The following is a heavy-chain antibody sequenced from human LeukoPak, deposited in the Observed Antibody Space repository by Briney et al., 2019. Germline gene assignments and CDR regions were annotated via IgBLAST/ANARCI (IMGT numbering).Heavy chain of an antibody. CDR2: IIPIFGTA. CDR3: ARGYYDILTGYYTNWFDP. Sequence: SVKVSCKASGGTFSSYAISWVRQAPGQGLEWMGGIIPIFGTANYAQKFQGRVTMTRNTSISTAYMELSSLRSEDTAVYYCARGYYDILTGYYTNWFDPWGQGTLVTVPS. V-gene: IGHV1-69*05. CDR1: GGTFSSYA. D-gene: IGHD3-9*01. J-gene: IGHJ5*02.